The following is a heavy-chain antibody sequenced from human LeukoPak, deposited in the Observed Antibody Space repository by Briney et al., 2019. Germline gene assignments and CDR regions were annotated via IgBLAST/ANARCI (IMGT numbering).Heavy chain of an antibody. V-gene: IGHV3-74*01. Sequence: GGGLRLCCAAPGFTFSSDWMHWVRQAPGKGLVWVSRNNSDGSSTRYADSVKGRFTISRDNAKNTLYLQMNSLRAEDTAVYYCARENWGSSFDYWGQGTLVTVPS. D-gene: IGHD7-27*01. CDR1: GFTFSSDW. CDR3: ARENWGSSFDY. J-gene: IGHJ4*02. CDR2: NNSDGSST.